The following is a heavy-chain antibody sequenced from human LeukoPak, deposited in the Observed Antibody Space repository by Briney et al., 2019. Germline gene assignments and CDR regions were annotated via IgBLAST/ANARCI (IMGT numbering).Heavy chain of an antibody. V-gene: IGHV4-39*07. CDR2: IYYTGNT. CDR3: ARWDYYDSSGYYNGYRRFDY. D-gene: IGHD3-22*01. J-gene: IGHJ4*02. Sequence: PSETLSLACAVSGASISGSGYYLGWIRQPPGKGLEWIGNIYYTGNTYYNASLQSRVTISIDTSKNQFSLKLSSVTAADTAVYYCARWDYYDSSGYYNGYRRFDYWGQGTLVTVSS. CDR1: GASISGSGYY.